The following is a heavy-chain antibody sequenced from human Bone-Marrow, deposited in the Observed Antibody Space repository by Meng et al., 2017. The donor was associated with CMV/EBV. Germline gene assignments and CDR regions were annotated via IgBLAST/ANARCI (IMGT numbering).Heavy chain of an antibody. J-gene: IGHJ4*02. V-gene: IGHV3-30*04. Sequence: CCAAAGFTFSSYAMHGVRQAPGKGLEWVAVISYDGSNKYYADSVKGRFTISRDKSKNTLYLQMNSLRAEDTAVYYCAREGATVTRAAFDYWGQGTLVTVSS. CDR3: AREGATVTRAAFDY. CDR1: GFTFSSYA. CDR2: ISYDGSNK. D-gene: IGHD4-11*01.